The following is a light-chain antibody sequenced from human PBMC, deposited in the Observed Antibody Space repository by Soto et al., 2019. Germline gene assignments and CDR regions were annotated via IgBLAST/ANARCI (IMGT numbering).Light chain of an antibody. V-gene: IGKV3-20*01. CDR3: QQYGSSPGT. CDR2: GAS. CDR1: QSVSSSY. Sequence: EIVLTQSPGTLSLSPGERATLSCRASQSVSSSYLAWYQQKPGQAPRLLIYGASGRATGIPDRFSGSGSGTDFTITISRLAPEDSAVYSCQQYGSSPGTFGQGTKVDIK. J-gene: IGKJ1*01.